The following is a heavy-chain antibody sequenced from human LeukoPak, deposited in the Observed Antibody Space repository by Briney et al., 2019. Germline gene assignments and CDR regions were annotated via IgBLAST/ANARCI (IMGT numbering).Heavy chain of an antibody. Sequence: PSETLSLTCTVSGGSISSYFWSWVRQPPGKGLEWIGRVYTRGTTSYNPSLKSRVTISVDTSKNQFSLRLSSVTAADTAVYYCARGYWFYFDYWGQGTLVTVSS. CDR2: VYTRGTT. CDR1: GGSISSYF. D-gene: IGHD2-8*02. J-gene: IGHJ4*02. V-gene: IGHV4-4*08. CDR3: ARGYWFYFDY.